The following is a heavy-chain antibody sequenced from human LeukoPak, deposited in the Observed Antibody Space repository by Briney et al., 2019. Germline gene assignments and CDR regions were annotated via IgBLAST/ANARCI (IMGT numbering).Heavy chain of an antibody. CDR3: TRVGPSLHRNSDY. CDR2: IYYSGST. D-gene: IGHD1-14*01. CDR1: GYSISSFY. J-gene: IGHJ4*02. Sequence: SETRSLTCAVSGYSISSFYWSWIRQPPGKGLEWVGYIYYSGSTNYNPSLKSRVTISVDTSKNQFSLKLSSVTAADTAVYYCTRVGPSLHRNSDYWGQGTLVTVSS. V-gene: IGHV4-59*01.